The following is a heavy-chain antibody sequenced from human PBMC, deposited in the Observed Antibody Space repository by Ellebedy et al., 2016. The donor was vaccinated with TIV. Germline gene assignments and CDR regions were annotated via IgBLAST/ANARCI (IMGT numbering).Heavy chain of an antibody. CDR2: INPNSGGT. CDR1: GYTFTGYY. J-gene: IGHJ4*02. Sequence: ASVKVSCXASGYTFTGYYMHWVRQAPGQGLEWMGWINPNSGGTNYAQKFQGWVTMTRDTSISTAYMELSRLRSDDTAVYYCARDPNYGDYEWVFDYWGQGTLVTVSS. V-gene: IGHV1-2*04. CDR3: ARDPNYGDYEWVFDY. D-gene: IGHD4-17*01.